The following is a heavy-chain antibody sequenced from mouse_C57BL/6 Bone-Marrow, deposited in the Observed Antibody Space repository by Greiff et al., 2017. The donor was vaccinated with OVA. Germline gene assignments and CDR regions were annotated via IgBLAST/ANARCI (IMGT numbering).Heavy chain of an antibody. CDR2: ISNGGGST. CDR3: ARHERVYYYGSSYYYAMDY. V-gene: IGHV5-12*01. D-gene: IGHD1-1*01. Sequence: EVQLVESGGGLVQPGGSLKLSCAASGFTFSDYYMYWVRQTPEKRLEWVAYISNGGGSTYYPDTVKGRFTISRDNAKNTLYLQMSRLKSEDTAMYYCARHERVYYYGSSYYYAMDYWGQGTSVTVSS. J-gene: IGHJ4*01. CDR1: GFTFSDYY.